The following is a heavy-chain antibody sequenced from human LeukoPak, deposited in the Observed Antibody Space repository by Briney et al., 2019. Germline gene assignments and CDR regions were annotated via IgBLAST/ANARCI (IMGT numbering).Heavy chain of an antibody. Sequence: GGSLRLSCAASGFTLSNFWMHWVRQAPGKGLMWVSRIKSDGSSTSYADSVKGRFTISRDNAKNTLYLQMNSLRAEDTAVYYCAGVLSHPNYYGSGSYYNLADYWGQGTLVTVSS. CDR2: IKSDGSST. D-gene: IGHD3-10*01. CDR1: GFTLSNFW. V-gene: IGHV3-74*01. J-gene: IGHJ4*02. CDR3: AGVLSHPNYYGSGSYYNLADY.